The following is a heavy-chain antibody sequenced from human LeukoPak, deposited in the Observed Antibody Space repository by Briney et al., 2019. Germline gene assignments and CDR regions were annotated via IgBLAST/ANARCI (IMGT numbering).Heavy chain of an antibody. J-gene: IGHJ4*02. CDR1: GFTFSSYA. CDR3: AKVLGYYYGSAPFDY. V-gene: IGHV3-23*01. Sequence: GGSLRLSCAASGFTFSSYAMSWVRQAPGKGLEWVSAISGSGGSTDYADSVKGRFTISRDNSKNTLYLQMNSLRVEDTAVYYRAKVLGYYYGSAPFDYWGQGTLVTVSS. D-gene: IGHD3-10*01. CDR2: ISGSGGST.